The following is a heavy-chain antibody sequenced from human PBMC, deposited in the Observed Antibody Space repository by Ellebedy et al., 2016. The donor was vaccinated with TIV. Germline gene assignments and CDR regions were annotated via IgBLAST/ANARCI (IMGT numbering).Heavy chain of an antibody. CDR2: IYHNGGT. D-gene: IGHD2-2*01. V-gene: IGHV4-59*08. CDR3: ARSSAVPGDYDAFDI. J-gene: IGHJ3*02. Sequence: SETLSLTCTVSGASMGSYYWNWIRQSPGKGLEWVGYIYHNGGTNYSPSLKSRLTISVDTSRNQFSLKLSSVTAAVTAVYYCARSSAVPGDYDAFDIWGQGTLVTVSS. CDR1: GASMGSYY.